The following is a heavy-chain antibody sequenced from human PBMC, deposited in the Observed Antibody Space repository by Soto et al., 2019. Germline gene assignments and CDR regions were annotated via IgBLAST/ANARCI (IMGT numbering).Heavy chain of an antibody. CDR1: GGSISGYY. CDR2: IYYSGST. D-gene: IGHD3-16*01. J-gene: IGHJ3*02. V-gene: IGHV4-59*01. Sequence: PSETLCLTCTVSGGSISGYYWSWIRQPPGKGLEWIGYIYYSGSTNYNPSLKSRVTISVDTSKNQFSLKLSSVTAADTAVYYCAREPGGYAAFDIWGQGTMGTVS. CDR3: AREPGGYAAFDI.